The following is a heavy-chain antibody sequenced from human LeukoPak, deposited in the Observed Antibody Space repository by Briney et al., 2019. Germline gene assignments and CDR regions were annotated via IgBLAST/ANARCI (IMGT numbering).Heavy chain of an antibody. CDR1: GYTFTNYH. Sequence: EASVKVSCKASGYTFTNYHVHWVRQAPGQGLQWMGIINPNGGSTSYAQKFQGRVTMTTDTSTSTVYMELSSLRSEDTAVYYCARDSTLAAHTREHYYKMDVWGQGTTVTVSS. CDR2: INPNGGST. D-gene: IGHD6-19*01. V-gene: IGHV1-46*01. CDR3: ARDSTLAAHTREHYYKMDV. J-gene: IGHJ6*02.